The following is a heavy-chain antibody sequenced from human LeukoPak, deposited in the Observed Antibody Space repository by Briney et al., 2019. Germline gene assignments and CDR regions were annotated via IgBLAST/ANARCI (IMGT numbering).Heavy chain of an antibody. CDR2: IKYDAIEK. CDR3: ARVGAVAGAFDI. J-gene: IGHJ3*02. D-gene: IGHD6-19*01. Sequence: GGSLRLSCAASGFSFSSYWMSWVRRAPGKGLEWVASIKYDAIEKHYVDSVKGRFTISRDNAKNTLYLQMNSLRAEDTAVYFCARVGAVAGAFDIWGQGTMVTVSS. V-gene: IGHV3-7*04. CDR1: GFSFSSYW.